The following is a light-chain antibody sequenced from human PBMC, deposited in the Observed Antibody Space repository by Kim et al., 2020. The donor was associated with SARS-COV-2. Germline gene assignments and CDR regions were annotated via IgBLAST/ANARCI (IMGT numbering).Light chain of an antibody. CDR2: GAS. CDR3: HQYGSSPTWT. CDR1: QSVTSTF. V-gene: IGKV3-20*01. Sequence: PGERATLSCRASQSVTSTFLAWYQQKPGQAPRLLIYGASTRATGIPDRISGSGSGTDFTLTISRLENEDFGIYYCHQYGSSPTWTFGQGTKVDIK. J-gene: IGKJ1*01.